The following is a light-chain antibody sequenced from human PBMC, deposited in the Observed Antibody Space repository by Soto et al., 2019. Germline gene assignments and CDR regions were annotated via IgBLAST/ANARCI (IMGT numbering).Light chain of an antibody. V-gene: IGLV2-14*01. J-gene: IGLJ1*01. CDR1: SSDVGDYDF. CDR3: SSKTITGTLV. CDR2: DVT. Sequence: QSVLTQPASVSGSPGQSITISCTGSSSDVGDYDFVAWYQRSPGEAPKVVIYDVTSRPSGVSNRFSGSKSGNTASLTISGLQAEDEADYYCSSKTITGTLVSGTGTKVTVL.